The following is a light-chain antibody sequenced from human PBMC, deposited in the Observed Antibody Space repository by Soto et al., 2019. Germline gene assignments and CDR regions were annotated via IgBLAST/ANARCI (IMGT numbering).Light chain of an antibody. CDR1: QSVSSY. Sequence: EIVLTQSPATLSLSPGERATLSCRASQSVSSYLAWYQQKPDQAPRLLIYDASNRATGIPARFSGSGSGTDFTLTFSSLEPEDFAVYYCQQRSNWPLTFGGGTKVDIK. CDR2: DAS. V-gene: IGKV3-11*01. CDR3: QQRSNWPLT. J-gene: IGKJ4*01.